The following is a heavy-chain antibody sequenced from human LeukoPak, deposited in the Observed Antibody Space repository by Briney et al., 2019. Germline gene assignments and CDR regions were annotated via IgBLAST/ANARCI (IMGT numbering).Heavy chain of an antibody. D-gene: IGHD6-13*01. CDR2: ISYDGSNK. J-gene: IGHJ4*02. Sequence: GRSLRLSCAASGFTFSSYGMHWVRQAPGKGLEWVAVISYDGSNKYYADSVKDRFTISRDNSKNTLYLQMNSLRAEDTAVYYCAKVSSSWYIDYWGQGTLVTVSS. V-gene: IGHV3-30*18. CDR3: AKVSSSWYIDY. CDR1: GFTFSSYG.